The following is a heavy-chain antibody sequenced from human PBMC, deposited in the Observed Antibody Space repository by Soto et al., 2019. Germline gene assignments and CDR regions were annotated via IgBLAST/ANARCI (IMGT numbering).Heavy chain of an antibody. Sequence: VQLRQSGPGLVKPSGTLSLTCAVSGGSISSSNWWTWARQAPGKGLEWIGEIYNSGNTYYNASLKGRVTITVDKSNNQFSLKLNSVTAADTAVYYCVTLPPRVVASLLPIPTWGQGSLVTVSS. CDR1: GGSISSSNW. CDR2: IYNSGNT. V-gene: IGHV4-4*02. D-gene: IGHD1-26*01. CDR3: VTLPPRVVASLLPIPT. J-gene: IGHJ5*02.